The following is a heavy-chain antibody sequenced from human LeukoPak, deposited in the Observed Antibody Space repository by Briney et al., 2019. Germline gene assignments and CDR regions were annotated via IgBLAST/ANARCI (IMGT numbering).Heavy chain of an antibody. D-gene: IGHD2-2*01. Sequence: GASLRLSCAASGLTFSSYAMSWVRQAPGKGLEWVSAISGSGGSTYYADSVKGRFTISRDNSKNTLYLQMNSLRAEDTAVYYCAKDPTSSARRNWFDPWGQGTLVTVSS. CDR2: ISGSGGST. V-gene: IGHV3-23*01. CDR1: GLTFSSYA. J-gene: IGHJ5*02. CDR3: AKDPTSSARRNWFDP.